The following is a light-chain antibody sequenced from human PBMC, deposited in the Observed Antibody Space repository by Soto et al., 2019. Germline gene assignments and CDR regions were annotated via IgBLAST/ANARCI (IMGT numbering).Light chain of an antibody. J-gene: IGKJ3*01. Sequence: DIQLTQSPSFLSASVGDRVSITCRASQGISSSLAWYQQKAGKAPQILIYAASTLQSGVPSRFTGSGSGTEFTLTISSLQPEDFAAYYCQQVNNYPFTFGPGTKVDIK. CDR1: QGISSS. V-gene: IGKV1-9*01. CDR2: AAS. CDR3: QQVNNYPFT.